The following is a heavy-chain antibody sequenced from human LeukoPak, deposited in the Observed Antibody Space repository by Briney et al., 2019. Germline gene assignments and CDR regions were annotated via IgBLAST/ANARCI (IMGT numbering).Heavy chain of an antibody. CDR2: ITNSGNSK. J-gene: IGHJ4*02. CDR3: IRSGGDGNWGY. Sequence: GGSLRLSCAASEFTFSSYSMNWVRQAPGKGLEWVSYITNSGNSKSYADSVKGRFTISRDNTKNSLYLQMNGLRAEDTAVYYCIRSGGDGNWGYWGQGTLVTVSS. V-gene: IGHV3-48*01. CDR1: EFTFSSYS. D-gene: IGHD2-21*02.